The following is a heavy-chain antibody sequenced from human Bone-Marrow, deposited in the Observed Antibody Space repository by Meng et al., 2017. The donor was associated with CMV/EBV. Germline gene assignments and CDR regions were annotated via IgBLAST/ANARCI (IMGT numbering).Heavy chain of an antibody. Sequence: GESLKISCAASGFTVSSNYMSWVRQAPGKGLEWVSVIYSGGSTYYADSVKGRFTISRDNSKNTLYLQMNSLRAEDTAVYYCASSSIAARFPDYWGQGTLVTVSS. CDR1: GFTVSSNY. J-gene: IGHJ4*02. V-gene: IGHV3-53*01. CDR3: ASSSIAARFPDY. D-gene: IGHD6-6*01. CDR2: IYSGGST.